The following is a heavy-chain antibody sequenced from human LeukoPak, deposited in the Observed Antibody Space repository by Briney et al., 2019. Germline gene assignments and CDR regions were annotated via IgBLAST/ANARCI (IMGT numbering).Heavy chain of an antibody. V-gene: IGHV4-4*07. CDR2: IYITGST. Sequence: SETLSLTCTVSDGSISSYSWSWIRQPAGKGLEWIGRIYITGSTHYNPSLKSRVTMSLDTSKNKLSLKLSSVTAADTAVYYCAREGGTVTPTLDYWGQGTLVTVSS. CDR3: AREGGTVTPTLDY. CDR1: DGSISSYS. J-gene: IGHJ4*02. D-gene: IGHD4-11*01.